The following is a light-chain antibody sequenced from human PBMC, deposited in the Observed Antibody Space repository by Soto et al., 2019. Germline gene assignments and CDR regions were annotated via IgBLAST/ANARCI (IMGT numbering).Light chain of an antibody. V-gene: IGKV3-20*01. J-gene: IGKJ1*01. Sequence: DIVLTQSTGTLSLSPGERATLSCMASQSVSSSYLAWYQQKPGQAPRLLIYGASSRATGIPDRFSGGGSGTDFTLTISSLEPEDFTLYYCQQYVTSAITFGQGTKV. CDR1: QSVSSSY. CDR2: GAS. CDR3: QQYVTSAIT.